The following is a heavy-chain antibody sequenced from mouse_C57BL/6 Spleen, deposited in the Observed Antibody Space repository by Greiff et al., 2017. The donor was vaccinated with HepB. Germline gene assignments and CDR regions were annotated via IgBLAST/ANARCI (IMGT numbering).Heavy chain of an antibody. Sequence: QVQLQQPGAELVKPGASVKLSCKASGYTFTSYWMQWVKQRPGQGLEWIGEIDPSDSYTNYNQKFKGKATLTVDTSSSTADMQLSRLTSEDSAVYYCASQLGPFAYWGQGTLVTVSA. D-gene: IGHD4-1*02. CDR1: GYTFTSYW. CDR3: ASQLGPFAY. CDR2: IDPSDSYT. V-gene: IGHV1-50*01. J-gene: IGHJ3*01.